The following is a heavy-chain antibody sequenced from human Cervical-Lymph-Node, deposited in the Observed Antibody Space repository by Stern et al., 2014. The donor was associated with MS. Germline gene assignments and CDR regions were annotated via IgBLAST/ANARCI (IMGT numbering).Heavy chain of an antibody. CDR2: MNPSSGVT. CDR3: ASRVGGTALAR. D-gene: IGHD1-1*01. V-gene: IGHV1-2*06. Sequence: VQLEESGAEVKKPGASVKVSCKTSGYTFTSYYLHWVRQASGRGLEWIGRMNPSSGVTNYAPKFQGRVTMTRDTSMNTAYMELDNLRSDDTAVFYCASRVGGTALARWGQGTLVTVSS. CDR1: GYTFTSYY. J-gene: IGHJ4*02.